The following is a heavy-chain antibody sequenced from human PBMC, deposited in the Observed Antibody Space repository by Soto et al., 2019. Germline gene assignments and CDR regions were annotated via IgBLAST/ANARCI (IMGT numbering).Heavy chain of an antibody. CDR1: GGSISSSSYY. CDR2: IYYSGST. CDR3: ARTPPLRFLEWLPPPYYYGMDV. J-gene: IGHJ6*02. V-gene: IGHV4-39*01. Sequence: SETLSLTCTVSGGSISSSSYYWGWIRQPPGKGLEWIGSIYYSGSTYYNPSLKSRVTISVDTSKNQFSLKLSSVTAADTAVYYCARTPPLRFLEWLPPPYYYGMDVWGQGTTVTVS. D-gene: IGHD3-3*01.